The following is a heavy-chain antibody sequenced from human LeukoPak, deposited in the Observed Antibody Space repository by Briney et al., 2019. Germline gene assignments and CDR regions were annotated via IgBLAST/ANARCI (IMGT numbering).Heavy chain of an antibody. CDR3: ARHAGDYGGNPGRDAFDI. V-gene: IGHV4-39*01. CDR2: IYYSGST. D-gene: IGHD4-23*01. J-gene: IGHJ3*02. CDR1: GGSISSSSYY. Sequence: PSETLSLTCTVSGGSISSSSYYWGWIRQPPGKGLEWIGSIYYSGSTYYNPSLKSRVTISVDTSKNQFSLKLSSVTAADTAVYYCARHAGDYGGNPGRDAFDIWSQGTMVTVSS.